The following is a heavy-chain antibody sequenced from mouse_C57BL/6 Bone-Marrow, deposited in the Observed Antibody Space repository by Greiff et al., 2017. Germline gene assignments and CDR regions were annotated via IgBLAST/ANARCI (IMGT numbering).Heavy chain of an antibody. CDR3: ARRNLRR. CDR1: GFTFSSYA. CDR2: ISDGGSYT. D-gene: IGHD1-2*01. V-gene: IGHV5-4*01. Sequence: EVQLVESGGGLVKPGGSLKLSCAASGFTFSSYAMSWVRQTPEKRLEWVATISDGGSYTYYPDNVKGRFTISRDNAKNNLYLQMSHLKSEDTAMYYCARRNLRRWGQGTTLTVSS. J-gene: IGHJ2*01.